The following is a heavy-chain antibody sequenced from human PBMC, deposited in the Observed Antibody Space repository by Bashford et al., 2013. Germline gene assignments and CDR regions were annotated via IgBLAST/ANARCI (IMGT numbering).Heavy chain of an antibody. CDR3: ARAPMTLEWFYDSFDT. CDR1: GFTFSDHF. Sequence: GGSLRLSCAVSGFTFSDHFMNWVRQAPGKGLEWVAHTRNKAYSYTTEYAASVKGRFTVSRGDSKNSLFLQMNSLKTEDTAVYYCARAPMTLEWFYDSFDTWGQGTMVTVSS. J-gene: IGHJ3*02. V-gene: IGHV3-72*01. CDR2: TRNKAYSYTT. D-gene: IGHD3-3*01.